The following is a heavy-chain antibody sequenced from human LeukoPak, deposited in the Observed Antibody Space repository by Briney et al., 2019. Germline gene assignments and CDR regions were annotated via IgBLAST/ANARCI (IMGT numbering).Heavy chain of an antibody. D-gene: IGHD3-10*01. CDR1: GYSISSGYY. V-gene: IGHV4-38-2*01. CDR3: ARASGSYGSGSYYYYGMDV. Sequence: SETLSLTCAVSGYSISSGYYWGWIRQPPGKGLEWIGSIFPSGSTYYNPSLKSRVNMSVDTSKNQISLKLSSVTAADTAVYYCARASGSYGSGSYYYYGMDVWGKGTTVTVSS. CDR2: IFPSGST. J-gene: IGHJ6*04.